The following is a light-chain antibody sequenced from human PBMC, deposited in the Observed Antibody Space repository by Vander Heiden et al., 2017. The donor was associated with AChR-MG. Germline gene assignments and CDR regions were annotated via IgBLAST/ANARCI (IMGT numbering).Light chain of an antibody. CDR3: QSYDSSLSGWV. CDR1: SSTIGAGYV. J-gene: IGLJ3*02. V-gene: IGLV1-40*01. Sequence: QSVLTQPPSVSGAPGQRVTIPCTGSSSTIGAGYVVLGYQQLPGPAPKLLIYGTSNRPSGVPDRFSGSKSGTSASLASTVLQAEEEADYYGQSYDSSLSGWVFGGGTKLTVL. CDR2: GTS.